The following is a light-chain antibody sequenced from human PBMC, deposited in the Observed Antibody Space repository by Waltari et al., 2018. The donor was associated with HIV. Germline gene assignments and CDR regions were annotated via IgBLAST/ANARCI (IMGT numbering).Light chain of an antibody. J-gene: IGLJ2*01. CDR2: DVD. CDR1: STDIDIYKF. V-gene: IGLV2-14*01. Sequence: QSALTQPASVSGSPGQSITISCSGTSTDIDIYKFVSWYRQFPGKAPQLLISDVDSRPVRIPLRFSGSKSGSAASLTISGLQTDDEADYYCSSYTRSHTLVFGGGTKLTVL. CDR3: SSYTRSHTLV.